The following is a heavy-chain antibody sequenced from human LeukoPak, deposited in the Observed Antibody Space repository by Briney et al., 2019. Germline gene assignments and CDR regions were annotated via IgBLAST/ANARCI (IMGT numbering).Heavy chain of an antibody. D-gene: IGHD3-22*01. V-gene: IGHV3-66*02. Sequence: GGSLRLSCAASGFTASTSYMSWVRQAPGKGLEWVSPIFSGGSTHYANSVKGRFTISRDTSKNTLYLQMNSLRAEDTALYYCARDIRDSSGYYYYFDNWGQGTLVTVSS. J-gene: IGHJ4*02. CDR1: GFTASTSY. CDR2: IFSGGST. CDR3: ARDIRDSSGYYYYFDN.